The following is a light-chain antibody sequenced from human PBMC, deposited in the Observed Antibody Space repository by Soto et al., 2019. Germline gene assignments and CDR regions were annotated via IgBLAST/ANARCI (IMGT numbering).Light chain of an antibody. Sequence: EIVLTQSPGTLSLSPGERATLSCRASQSVSNTYLAWYQQKPGQAPRLLMYDASSRATGIPDRFSGSGSGTDFTLTISRLEPEDFAVYYCQQYGRSPWTFGQGTKVEIK. CDR2: DAS. CDR3: QQYGRSPWT. CDR1: QSVSNTY. J-gene: IGKJ1*01. V-gene: IGKV3-20*01.